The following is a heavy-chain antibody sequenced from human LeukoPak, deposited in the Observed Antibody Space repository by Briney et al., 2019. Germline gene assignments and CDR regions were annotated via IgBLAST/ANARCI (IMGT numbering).Heavy chain of an antibody. CDR3: TSGDYVDY. V-gene: IGHV3-7*03. CDR2: INQDGNDK. CDR1: GFTFSSYA. J-gene: IGHJ4*02. Sequence: PGRSLRLSCAASGFTFSSYAMHWVRQAPGQGLEWLANINQDGNDKYYVDSVRGRFTISRDNAKRSLYLQMSSLRAEDTAVYFCTSGDYVDYWGQGTLVTVSS.